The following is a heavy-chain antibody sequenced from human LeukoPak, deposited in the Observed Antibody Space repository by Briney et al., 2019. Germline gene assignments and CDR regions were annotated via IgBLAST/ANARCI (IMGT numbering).Heavy chain of an antibody. CDR3: ARAVGSTGWFDP. J-gene: IGHJ5*02. Sequence: SETLSLTCTVSGGSISSYYWSWIRQPPGKGLEWIGYIYYSGSTDYNPSLKSRVTISVDTSKNQFSLKLSSVTAADTAVYYCARAVGSTGWFDPWGQGTLVTVSS. CDR1: GGSISSYY. D-gene: IGHD2-2*01. V-gene: IGHV4-59*01. CDR2: IYYSGST.